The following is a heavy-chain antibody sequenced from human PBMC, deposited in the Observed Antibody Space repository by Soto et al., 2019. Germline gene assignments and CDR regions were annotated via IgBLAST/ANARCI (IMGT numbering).Heavy chain of an antibody. CDR3: VKEIRIFGVVVFHY. CDR2: ISGSGGGT. J-gene: IGHJ4*02. D-gene: IGHD3-3*01. Sequence: GGSLRLSCEASGFSFSTYAMTWVRQAPGKGLEWVSAISGSGGGTYYADSLKGRSTISRDNSQNTLYLQMRNLRADDTAVYYCVKEIRIFGVVVFHYWGQGTPVTVSS. CDR1: GFSFSTYA. V-gene: IGHV3-23*01.